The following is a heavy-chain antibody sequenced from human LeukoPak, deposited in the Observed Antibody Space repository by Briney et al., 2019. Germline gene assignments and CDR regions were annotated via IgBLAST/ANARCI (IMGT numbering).Heavy chain of an antibody. J-gene: IGHJ3*02. CDR1: GFTFSSYG. Sequence: GGSLRLSCAASGFTFSSYGMSWVRQAPGKGLEWVGFIRSKAYGGTTKNAASVKGRFTISRDDSRSIAYLQMNSLKTEDTAVYYCTRRYNYDSSGYYYVRDAFDIWGQGTMVTVSS. CDR3: TRRYNYDSSGYYYVRDAFDI. CDR2: IRSKAYGGTT. D-gene: IGHD3-22*01. V-gene: IGHV3-49*04.